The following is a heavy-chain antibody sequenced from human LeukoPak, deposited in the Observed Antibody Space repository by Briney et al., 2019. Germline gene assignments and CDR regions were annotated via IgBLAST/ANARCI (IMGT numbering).Heavy chain of an antibody. Sequence: ASVKVSCKASGYTFTGNYMHWVRQAPGQGLEWMGWINPNSGGTNYAQKFQGRVTMTRDTSISTAYMELSRLRSDDTAVYYCASEGDFLSGRFDPWGQGTLVTVSS. CDR2: INPNSGGT. J-gene: IGHJ5*02. CDR3: ASEGDFLSGRFDP. D-gene: IGHD2-21*02. CDR1: GYTFTGNY. V-gene: IGHV1-2*02.